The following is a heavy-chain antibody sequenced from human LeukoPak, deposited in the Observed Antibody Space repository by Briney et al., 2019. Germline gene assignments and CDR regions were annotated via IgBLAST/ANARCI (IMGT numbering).Heavy chain of an antibody. CDR2: ISGSGGST. J-gene: IGHJ4*02. CDR3: AKDRELLIVSHLDY. Sequence: GGSLRLSCAASGFTFSSYAMSWVRQAPGKGLEWASAISGSGGSTYYADSVKGRFTISRDNSKNTLYLQMSSLRAEDTAVYYCAKDRELLIVSHLDYWGQGTLVTVSS. CDR1: GFTFSSYA. D-gene: IGHD1-26*01. V-gene: IGHV3-23*01.